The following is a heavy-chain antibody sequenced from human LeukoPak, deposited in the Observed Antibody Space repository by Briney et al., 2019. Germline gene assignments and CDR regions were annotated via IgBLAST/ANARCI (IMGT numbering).Heavy chain of an antibody. J-gene: IGHJ6*02. V-gene: IGHV4-34*01. D-gene: IGHD5-18*01. CDR1: GGSFSGYY. CDR3: ARPLQLWDNYGMDV. CDR2: INHSGST. Sequence: SETLSLTCAVYGGSFSGYYWSWIRQPPGKGLEWIGEINHSGSTKYNPSLKSRVTISVDTSKNQFSLKLSSVTAADTAVYYCARPLQLWDNYGMDVWGQGTTVTVSS.